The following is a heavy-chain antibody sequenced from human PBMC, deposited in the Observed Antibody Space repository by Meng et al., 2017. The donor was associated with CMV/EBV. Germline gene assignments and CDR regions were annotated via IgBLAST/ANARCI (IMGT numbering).Heavy chain of an antibody. V-gene: IGHV3-11*01. CDR1: GFTFSDYY. D-gene: IGHD6-6*01. CDR2: ISSSGSTI. Sequence: GESLKISCAASGFTFSDYYMNWVRQAPGKGLEWVSYISSSGSTIYYADSVKGRFTISRDNAKNSLYLQMNSLRAEDTAVYYCARSIAARRERGAWGQGTRVTVSS. J-gene: IGHJ5*02. CDR3: ARSIAARRERGA.